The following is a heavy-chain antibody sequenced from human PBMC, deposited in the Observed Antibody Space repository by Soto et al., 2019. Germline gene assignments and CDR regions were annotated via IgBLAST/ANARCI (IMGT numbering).Heavy chain of an antibody. J-gene: IGHJ4*02. CDR3: AKSPLSVTSSYYFDY. V-gene: IGHV3-30*18. CDR1: GFTFSSYG. Sequence: QVQLVESGGGVVQPGRSLRLSCAASGFTFSSYGMHWVRQAPGKGLEWVAVISYDGSNKYYADSVKGRFTISRDNSKNTLSLQMNSLRAEDTAVYYCAKSPLSVTSSYYFDYWGQGPLVTVSS. D-gene: IGHD4-17*01. CDR2: ISYDGSNK.